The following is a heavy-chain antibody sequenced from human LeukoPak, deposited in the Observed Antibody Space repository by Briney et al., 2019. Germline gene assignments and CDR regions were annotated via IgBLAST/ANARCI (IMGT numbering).Heavy chain of an antibody. V-gene: IGHV4-34*01. CDR3: ARRPPNSSGYCYGDY. D-gene: IGHD3-22*01. J-gene: IGHJ4*02. CDR2: INHSGSS. CDR1: GGSFSGYF. Sequence: SETLSLTCAVYGGSFSGYFWTWIRQPPGKGLEWIGEINHSGSSNYNSSLKSRVTISVDTSKNQFSLKLSSVTAADTAVYYCARRPPNSSGYCYGDYWGQGNLVTVSS.